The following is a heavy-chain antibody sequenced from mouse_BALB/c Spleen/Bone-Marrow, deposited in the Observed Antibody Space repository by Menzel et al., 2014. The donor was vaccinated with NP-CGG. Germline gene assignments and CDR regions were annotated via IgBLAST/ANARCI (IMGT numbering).Heavy chain of an antibody. J-gene: IGHJ3*01. CDR3: ATGFAY. V-gene: IGHV14-3*02. CDR1: GFNIKDTY. Sequence: VQLKQSGAELVKPGASVKLSCIAPGFNIKDTYMHWVKQRPEQGLEWIGRIDPANGNTKYDPKFQGKATITADTSSNTAYLQLSSLTSEDTAVYYCATGFAYWGQGTLVTVSA. CDR2: IDPANGNT.